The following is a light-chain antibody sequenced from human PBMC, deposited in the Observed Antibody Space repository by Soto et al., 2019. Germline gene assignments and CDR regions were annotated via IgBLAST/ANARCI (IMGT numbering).Light chain of an antibody. CDR3: SSYAGSDNVL. J-gene: IGLJ2*01. Sequence: QSALTQPASVSGSPGQSITISCTGTSSDVGGYNYVSWYQQHPGKAPKLMIYEVSNRPSGVSNRFSGSKSGNTASLTISGLQAEDEADYYCSSYAGSDNVLFGGGTKVTVL. V-gene: IGLV2-14*01. CDR2: EVS. CDR1: SSDVGGYNY.